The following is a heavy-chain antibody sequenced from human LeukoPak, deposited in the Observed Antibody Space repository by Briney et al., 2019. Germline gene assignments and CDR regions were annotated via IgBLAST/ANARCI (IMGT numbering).Heavy chain of an antibody. CDR1: GYTFTDYY. V-gene: IGHV1-2*02. CDR3: TREDY. CDR2: IHPNSGGT. Sequence: APVKVSCKASGYTFTDYYLHWVRQAPGQGLEWMGWIHPNSGGTTYAQKFQGRVTMTRDTSISTAYMELSRLTSDDTAVYYCTREDYWGQGTLVTVSS. J-gene: IGHJ4*02.